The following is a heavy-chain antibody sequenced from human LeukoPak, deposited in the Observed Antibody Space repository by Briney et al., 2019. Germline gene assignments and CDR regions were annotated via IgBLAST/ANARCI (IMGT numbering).Heavy chain of an antibody. D-gene: IGHD5-24*01. V-gene: IGHV1-2*02. Sequence: ASVKVSCKASGYTLTGSYMHWVRQAPGQGLEWMGWINPNTGGTNNAQKFQGRVTMTWNTSISTAYMELSSLRSDDTAVYYCASSVGYNKAGYYYYLDFWGKGTTVTVSS. CDR3: ASSVGYNKAGYYYYLDF. CDR2: INPNTGGT. J-gene: IGHJ6*03. CDR1: GYTLTGSY.